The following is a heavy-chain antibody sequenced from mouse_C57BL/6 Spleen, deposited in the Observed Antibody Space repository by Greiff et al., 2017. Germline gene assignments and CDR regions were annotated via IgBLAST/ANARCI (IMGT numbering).Heavy chain of an antibody. Sequence: EVQLQQSGPELVKPGASVKLSCKASGYSFTDYNMNWVKQSHGEGLAWIGVINPGYGATSYNQKFKGKATLTVDQSSSTAYMPLNSLTSEDSAVYYCARNRYYFDYWGQGTTRTVSS. CDR1: GYSFTDYN. J-gene: IGHJ2*01. CDR3: ARNRYYFDY. CDR2: INPGYGAT. V-gene: IGHV1-39*01.